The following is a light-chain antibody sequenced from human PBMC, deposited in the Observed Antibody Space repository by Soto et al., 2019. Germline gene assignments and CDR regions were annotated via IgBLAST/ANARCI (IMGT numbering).Light chain of an antibody. CDR2: EVS. J-gene: IGLJ1*01. CDR1: SSDVGGYDY. CDR3: CSDSISTAEL. V-gene: IGLV2-14*01. Sequence: QSALTQPASVSGSPGQSITISCTGTSSDVGGYDYVSWYQLQPGNAPKLMVFEVSNRPSGVSYRFSGSKSGNTASLTISGLQAEDEADYFWCSDSISTAELFGTGTKLTVL.